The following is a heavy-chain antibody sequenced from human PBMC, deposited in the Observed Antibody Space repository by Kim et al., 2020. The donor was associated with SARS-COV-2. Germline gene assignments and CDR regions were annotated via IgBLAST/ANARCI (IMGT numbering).Heavy chain of an antibody. CDR1: GGTFSTYA. J-gene: IGHJ4*02. V-gene: IGHV1-69*13. CDR2: IIPIFGTA. D-gene: IGHD3-22*01. CDR3: ARVTGYYDSNTYYPYFDY. Sequence: SVKVSCKASGGTFSTYAITWVRQAPGQGLEWMGGIIPIFGTANYAQKFQGRVTITADESTSTAYMELSSLRSEDTAVYYCARVTGYYDSNTYYPYFDYWGQGTLVTVFS.